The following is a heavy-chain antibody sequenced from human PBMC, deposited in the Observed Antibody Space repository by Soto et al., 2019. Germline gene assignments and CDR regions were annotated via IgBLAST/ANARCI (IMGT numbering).Heavy chain of an antibody. J-gene: IGHJ3*02. CDR1: GVLCIRYD. CDR3: AKATATGGGAFDI. V-gene: IGHV3-23*01. D-gene: IGHD2-8*02. CDR2: ILVDGRT. Sequence: PGGSLRLSCAASGVLCIRYDMSWVRQAPGKGLEWVSTILVDGRTFYVDSVKGRFTISRDSSQNTVYLQMNSLTAGDTALYYCAKATATGGGAFDICGQGTMVTVSS.